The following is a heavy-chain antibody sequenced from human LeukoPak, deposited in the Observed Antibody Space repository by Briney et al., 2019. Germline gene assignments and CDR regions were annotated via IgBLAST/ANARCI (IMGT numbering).Heavy chain of an antibody. D-gene: IGHD6-13*01. CDR2: LAYDASLV. J-gene: IGHJ4*02. Sequence: PGGSLGLSCVASRFTFSIYGMHWVRQAPGKGLEWVAYLAYDASLVDYTNSVKGRFTISRDNSKNTLFLQMNSLRPEDTAVYYCAKKGGSWNYFDSWGQGTLVTVSS. V-gene: IGHV3-30*02. CDR3: AKKGGSWNYFDS. CDR1: RFTFSIYG.